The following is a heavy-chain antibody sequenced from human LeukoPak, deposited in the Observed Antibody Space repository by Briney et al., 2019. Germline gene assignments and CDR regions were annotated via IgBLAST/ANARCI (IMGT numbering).Heavy chain of an antibody. CDR1: GGTFSSYA. Sequence: SVKVSCKASGGTFSSYAISWVRQAPGQGLEWMGRIIPIFGIANYAQKFQGRVTITADKSTSTAYMELSSLRSEDTAVYYCARDLKLGMSSHSDFDYWGQGTLVTVSS. D-gene: IGHD7-27*01. V-gene: IGHV1-69*04. CDR2: IIPIFGIA. J-gene: IGHJ4*02. CDR3: ARDLKLGMSSHSDFDY.